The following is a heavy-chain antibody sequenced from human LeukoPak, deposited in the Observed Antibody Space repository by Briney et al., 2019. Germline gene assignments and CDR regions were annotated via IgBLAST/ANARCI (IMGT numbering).Heavy chain of an antibody. D-gene: IGHD1-1*01. CDR2: ISSSGTIM. J-gene: IGHJ4*02. CDR3: ARTGSPWYFFDY. Sequence: GGSLRLSCAASGFTFTSYNMNWVRQAPGKGLEWVSFISSSGTIMHYADSVKGRFTISRDNAKNSLYLQMTSLRDEDTAVYYCARTGSPWYFFDYWGQGTLVTVSS. CDR1: GFTFTSYN. V-gene: IGHV3-48*02.